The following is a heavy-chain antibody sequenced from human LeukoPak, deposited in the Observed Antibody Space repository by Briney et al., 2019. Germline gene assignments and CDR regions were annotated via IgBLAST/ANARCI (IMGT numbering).Heavy chain of an antibody. J-gene: IGHJ4*02. CDR2: IYHSGST. D-gene: IGHD6-13*01. CDR3: ARHSPYSSSWYGGDY. Sequence: SETLSITCAVSGGSISRSNWWSWVSQPPGKGLDWVGEIYHSGSTNYNPSLKSRVTISVDKSKNQFSLKLSSVTAADTAVYYCARHSPYSSSWYGGDYWGQGTLVTVSS. V-gene: IGHV4-4*02. CDR1: GGSISRSNW.